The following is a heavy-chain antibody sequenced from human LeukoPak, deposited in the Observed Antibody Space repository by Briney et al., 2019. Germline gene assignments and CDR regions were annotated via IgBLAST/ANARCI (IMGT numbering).Heavy chain of an antibody. CDR3: ARHQPASVKATHFDY. V-gene: IGHV4-4*09. CDR2: FYTSRTT. J-gene: IGHJ4*02. D-gene: IGHD2-2*01. CDR1: GGSISSYY. Sequence: PSETLSLTCTVSGGSISSYYWSWIRRPPGKELGGIGNFYTSRTTNYTPSLRRRVTILVDTSKNQFSLKLSSVTAADTAVYYGARHQPASVKATHFDYWGQGTLVTVSS.